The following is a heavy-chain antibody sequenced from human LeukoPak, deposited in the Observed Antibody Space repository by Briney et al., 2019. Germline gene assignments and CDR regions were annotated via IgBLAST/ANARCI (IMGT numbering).Heavy chain of an antibody. Sequence: PGGSLRLSCAASGFTFSSYSMNWVRQARGKGLEWVSSISNSNNYIYYADSVKGRFTISRDNAKNSLFLQMNSLRAEDTAVYYCARGWQWLIRNNWFDPWGQGTLVTVSS. J-gene: IGHJ5*02. CDR3: ARGWQWLIRNNWFDP. CDR2: ISNSNNYI. CDR1: GFTFSSYS. V-gene: IGHV3-21*01. D-gene: IGHD6-19*01.